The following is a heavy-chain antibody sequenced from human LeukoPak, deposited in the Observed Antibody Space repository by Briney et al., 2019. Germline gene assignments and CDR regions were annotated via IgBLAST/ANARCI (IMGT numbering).Heavy chain of an antibody. CDR1: GGSISSSSHY. CDR3: ARRARGYSGYDYFDY. D-gene: IGHD5-12*01. Sequence: PSETLSLTCTVSGGSISSSSHYWGWIRQPPGKGLEWIGSIYYSGSTYYNPSLKSRVTISVDTSKNQFSLKLSSVTAADTAVYYCARRARGYSGYDYFDYWGQGTLVTVSS. J-gene: IGHJ4*02. CDR2: IYYSGST. V-gene: IGHV4-39*01.